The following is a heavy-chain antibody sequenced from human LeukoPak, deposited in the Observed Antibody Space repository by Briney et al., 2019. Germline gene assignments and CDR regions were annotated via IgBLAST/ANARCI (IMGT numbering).Heavy chain of an antibody. D-gene: IGHD3-10*01. CDR1: GFTLSDYH. CDR3: ARSGGPGTYHQLRYNWFDP. V-gene: IGHV3-21*01. J-gene: IGHJ5*02. Sequence: GGSLRLSCAASGFTLSDYHMNWVRQAPGKGLEWLSSITTISHYIYYAGAVRGRFTISRDNARNSLYLQMNSLRGEDTAVYYCARSGGPGTYHQLRYNWFDPWGQGTLVTVSS. CDR2: ITTISHYI.